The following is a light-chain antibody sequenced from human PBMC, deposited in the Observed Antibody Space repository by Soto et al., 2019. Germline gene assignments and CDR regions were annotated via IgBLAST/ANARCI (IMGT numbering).Light chain of an antibody. CDR2: EVS. V-gene: IGLV2-8*01. Sequence: QSVLTQPPSASGSPGQSVTISCTGSSSDVGRYNYVSWYQQHPGKAPKLMIYEVSRRPSGVPDRFSGSKSGNTASLTVSGLQAEDEADYYCSSYAGSKVIFGGGTQLTVL. J-gene: IGLJ2*01. CDR1: SSDVGRYNY. CDR3: SSYAGSKVI.